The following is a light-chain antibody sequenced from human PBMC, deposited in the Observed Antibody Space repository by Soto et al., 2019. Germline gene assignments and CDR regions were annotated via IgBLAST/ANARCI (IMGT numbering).Light chain of an antibody. V-gene: IGKV1-5*03. CDR2: KAS. CDR1: QSISSW. CDR3: QQYNSYAWT. Sequence: DIQMTQSPSTLSASVGDRVTITCRASQSISSWLAWYQQKPGKAPKLLLYKASSLESGDPSRFSGSGSGTEFTLTISSLQPDDFATYYCQQYNSYAWTFGQGTKVEIK. J-gene: IGKJ1*01.